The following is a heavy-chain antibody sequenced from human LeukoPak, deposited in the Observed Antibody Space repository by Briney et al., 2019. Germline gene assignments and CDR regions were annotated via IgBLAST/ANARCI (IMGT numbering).Heavy chain of an antibody. D-gene: IGHD2-15*01. CDR2: INHSGST. CDR1: GGSFSGYY. J-gene: IGHJ4*02. V-gene: IGHV4-34*01. Sequence: SETLSLTCAVYGGSFSGYYWSWIRQPPGKGLEWIGEINHSGSTNYNPSLKSRVTISVDTSKNQFSLELSSVTAADTAVYYCARGGLRSGGSCYINWGQGTLVTVSS. CDR3: ARGGLRSGGSCYIN.